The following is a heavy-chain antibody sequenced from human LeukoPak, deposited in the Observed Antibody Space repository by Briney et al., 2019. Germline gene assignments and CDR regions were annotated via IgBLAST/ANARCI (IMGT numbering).Heavy chain of an antibody. CDR3: ARVGPHRKMATTRYHFDY. Sequence: ASVKVSCKASGYTFSSYGISWVRQAPGQGLEWMGWISVYNGNTNYAQKLQGRVTMTTDTSTNTAYMELKSLRSDDTAVYYCARVGPHRKMATTRYHFDYWGQGTLVTVSS. CDR2: ISVYNGNT. V-gene: IGHV1-18*01. CDR1: GYTFSSYG. J-gene: IGHJ4*02. D-gene: IGHD5-24*01.